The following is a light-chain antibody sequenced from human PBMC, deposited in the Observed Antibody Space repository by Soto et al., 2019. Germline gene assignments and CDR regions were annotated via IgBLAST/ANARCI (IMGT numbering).Light chain of an antibody. CDR2: DVS. V-gene: IGLV2-14*03. CDR1: RSDIGGYNY. CDR3: SSYTSTSTLYV. Sequence: QSALTQPASVSGSPGQSITISCTGTRSDIGGYNYVSWYQQLPGKVPKLIIYDVSNRPSGVSDRFSGSKSGNAASLTISGLQAEDEADYYCSSYTSTSTLYVFGTGTQLTVL. J-gene: IGLJ1*01.